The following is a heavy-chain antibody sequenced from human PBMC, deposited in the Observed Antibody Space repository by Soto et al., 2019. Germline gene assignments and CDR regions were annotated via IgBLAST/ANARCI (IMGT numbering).Heavy chain of an antibody. Sequence: SETLSLTCAVSGGSISSGGYSWSWIRQPPGKGLEWIGYIYHSGSTYYNPLLKSRVTISVDRSKNQFSLKLSSVTAADTAVYYCARVRGDYVWGSYRYSFGYFDYWGQGTLVTVSS. CDR3: ARVRGDYVWGSYRYSFGYFDY. J-gene: IGHJ4*02. D-gene: IGHD3-16*02. CDR1: GGSISSGGYS. CDR2: IYHSGST. V-gene: IGHV4-30-2*01.